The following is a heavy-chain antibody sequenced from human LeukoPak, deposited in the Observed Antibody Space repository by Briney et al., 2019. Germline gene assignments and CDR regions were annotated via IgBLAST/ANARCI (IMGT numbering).Heavy chain of an antibody. Sequence: PGGSLRLSCAASGFTFSGYGMHWVRQAPGKGLEWVAVISYDGSNIYYADSVKGRFTISRDNSKNTLFLQMNGLRAEDTAVYFCAKDRMVREMDYWGQGILVTVSS. CDR3: AKDRMVREMDY. J-gene: IGHJ4*02. V-gene: IGHV3-30*18. CDR2: ISYDGSNI. D-gene: IGHD3-10*01. CDR1: GFTFSGYG.